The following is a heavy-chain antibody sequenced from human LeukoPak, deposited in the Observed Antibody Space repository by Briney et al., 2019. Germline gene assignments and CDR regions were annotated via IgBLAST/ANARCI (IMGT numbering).Heavy chain of an antibody. CDR2: IYTSGST. CDR3: TKGRGI. CDR1: GGSISSGSYD. D-gene: IGHD3-10*01. V-gene: IGHV4-61*09. Sequence: PSETLSLTCTVSGGSISSGSYDRYWIRQPAGKGLEWIGHIYTSGSTDYNPSLKSRVTISVATSKNQFSLKLTSVTAAGTAIYYCTKGRGIWGQGTLVTVSS. J-gene: IGHJ4*02.